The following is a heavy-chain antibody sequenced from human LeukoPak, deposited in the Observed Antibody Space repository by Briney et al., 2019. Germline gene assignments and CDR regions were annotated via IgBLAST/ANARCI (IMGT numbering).Heavy chain of an antibody. Sequence: SQTLSLTCTVSGGSISSGTYYWGWIRQPPGKGLEWIGNIYYSGSTYYNPSLKSRVTISVDTSKNQFSLRLSSVTAADTAVYYCARPARGDYHSYYMDVWGKGTTVTVSS. CDR3: ARPARGDYHSYYMDV. J-gene: IGHJ6*03. CDR2: IYYSGST. D-gene: IGHD3-10*01. V-gene: IGHV4-39*01. CDR1: GGSISSGTYY.